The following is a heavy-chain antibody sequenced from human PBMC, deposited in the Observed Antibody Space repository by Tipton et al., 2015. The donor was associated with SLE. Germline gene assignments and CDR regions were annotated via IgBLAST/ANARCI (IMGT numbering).Heavy chain of an antibody. J-gene: IGHJ6*02. CDR1: GYSFPTYW. Sequence: QLVQSGGEVKKPGESLRISCETSGYSFPTYWIGWVRQMPGKGLEWIGIIYPGDSDTIYSPSFQGRVTISADKSVATAYLQWSSLQASDTAMYYFARHWDIVLANRDYYYGMDVWGQGTTVTVS. V-gene: IGHV5-51*01. CDR3: ARHWDIVLANRDYYYGMDV. CDR2: IYPGDSDT. D-gene: IGHD2-8*02.